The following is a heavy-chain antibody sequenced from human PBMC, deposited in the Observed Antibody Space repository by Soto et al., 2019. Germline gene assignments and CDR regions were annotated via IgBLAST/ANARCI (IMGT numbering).Heavy chain of an antibody. CDR2: INPNSGGT. CDR1: GYTFTGYY. Sequence: ASVKVSCKASGYTFTGYYMHWVRQAPGQGLEWMGWINPNSGGTNYAQKFQGRVTMTRDTSISTAYMELSRLRSDDTAVYYCARAFRSRVGANPTTRWFDVWGQGTLVTVSS. D-gene: IGHD1-26*01. J-gene: IGHJ5*02. CDR3: ARAFRSRVGANPTTRWFDV. V-gene: IGHV1-2*02.